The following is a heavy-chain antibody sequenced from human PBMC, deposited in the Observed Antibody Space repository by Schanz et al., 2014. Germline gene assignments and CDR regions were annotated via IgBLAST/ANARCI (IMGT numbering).Heavy chain of an antibody. V-gene: IGHV3-66*01. CDR2: IYGGST. CDR1: GFAFSTRS. CDR3: ARTTYDFWSAFDY. D-gene: IGHD3-3*01. J-gene: IGHJ4*02. Sequence: EVRLVESGGGLVKPGGSLRLSCEASGFAFSTRSMNWVRQAPGKGLEWVSFIYGGSTYYTDSVKGRFTISRGNSKNTLYLQMNSLRAEDTAVYYCARTTYDFWSAFDYWGQGILVAVSS.